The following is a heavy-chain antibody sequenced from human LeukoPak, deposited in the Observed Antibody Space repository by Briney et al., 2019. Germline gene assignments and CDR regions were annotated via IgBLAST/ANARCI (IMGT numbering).Heavy chain of an antibody. CDR1: GGSISSYY. J-gene: IGHJ3*02. Sequence: PSETLSFTCTVSGGSISSYYWSWIRQPPGKGLEWIGYIYYSGSTNYNPSLKSRVTISVDTSKNQFSLKLSSVTAADTAVYYCAGAGYFDWLLAPQPPAFDIWGQGTMVTVSS. CDR2: IYYSGST. CDR3: AGAGYFDWLLAPQPPAFDI. V-gene: IGHV4-59*08. D-gene: IGHD3-9*01.